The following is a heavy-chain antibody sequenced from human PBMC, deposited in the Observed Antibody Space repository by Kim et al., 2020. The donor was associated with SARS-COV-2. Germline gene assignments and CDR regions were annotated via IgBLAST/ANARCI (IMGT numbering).Heavy chain of an antibody. V-gene: IGHV1-69*02. J-gene: IGHJ6*02. CDR1: GGTFSSYT. CDR3: ARVKGSGSFYYYGMDV. CDR2: IIPILGIA. D-gene: IGHD3-10*01. Sequence: SVKVSCKASGGTFSSYTISWVRQAPGQGLEWMGRIIPILGIANYAQKFQGRVTITADKSTSTAYMELSSLRSEDTAVYYCARVKGSGSFYYYGMDVWGQGTTVTVSS.